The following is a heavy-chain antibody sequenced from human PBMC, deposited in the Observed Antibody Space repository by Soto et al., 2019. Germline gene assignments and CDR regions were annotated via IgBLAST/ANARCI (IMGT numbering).Heavy chain of an antibody. CDR2: ISESGGST. CDR1: GFTFSDYY. J-gene: IGHJ6*02. D-gene: IGHD2-2*01. V-gene: IGHV3-23*04. Sequence: VQLVESGGGLVKPGGSLRLSCAASGFTFSDYYMSWIRQGPGKGLEWVSAISESGGSTYYADSVKGRFTISRDNSKNTLFLQMNSLRAEDTAVYYCATRRDASYYYYAMDVWGQGTTVTVSS. CDR3: ATRRDASYYYYAMDV.